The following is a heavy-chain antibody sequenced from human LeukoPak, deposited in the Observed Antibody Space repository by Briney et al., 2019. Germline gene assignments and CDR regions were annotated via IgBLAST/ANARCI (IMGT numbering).Heavy chain of an antibody. Sequence: ASVKVSCKASGGTFSTYAISWVRQAPGQGLEWMGGITPIFGTPNYAQKFRGRVTITTDESTSTAYMELSSLRSEDTAVYYCARAPEPHYDSRGRHLDYYYYMDVWGKGTTVTVSS. CDR1: GGTFSTYA. CDR3: ARAPEPHYDSRGRHLDYYYYMDV. D-gene: IGHD3-22*01. CDR2: ITPIFGTP. J-gene: IGHJ6*03. V-gene: IGHV1-69*05.